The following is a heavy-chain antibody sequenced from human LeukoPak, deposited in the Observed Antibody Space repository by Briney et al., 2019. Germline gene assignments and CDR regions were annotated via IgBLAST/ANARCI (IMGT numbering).Heavy chain of an antibody. Sequence: PGGSLRLSCVASGFTFSTYGMHWVRQAPGKGLEWVAFMQYDGSHKYYADSVKGRFTISRDNAKNSVYLQMNSLRAEDTAVYYCASTWNYLYFDYWGQGTLVTVSS. CDR3: ASTWNYLYFDY. V-gene: IGHV3-30*02. J-gene: IGHJ4*02. D-gene: IGHD1-7*01. CDR1: GFTFSTYG. CDR2: MQYDGSHK.